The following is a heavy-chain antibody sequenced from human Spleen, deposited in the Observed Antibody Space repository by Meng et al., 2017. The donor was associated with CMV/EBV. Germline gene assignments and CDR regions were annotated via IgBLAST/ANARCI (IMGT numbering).Heavy chain of an antibody. V-gene: IGHV3-11*04. J-gene: IGHJ6*02. Sequence: LSLTCTVYGGSFSDYYWTWIRQSPGKGLEWVSYISSSSSTIYYADSVKGRFTISRDNAKNSLYLQMNSLRAEDTAVYYCARAEIGYCSSTSCSKGYYYYYGMDVWGQGTTVTVSS. CDR3: ARAEIGYCSSTSCSKGYYYYYGMDV. D-gene: IGHD2-2*01. CDR2: ISSSSSTI. CDR1: GGSFSDYY.